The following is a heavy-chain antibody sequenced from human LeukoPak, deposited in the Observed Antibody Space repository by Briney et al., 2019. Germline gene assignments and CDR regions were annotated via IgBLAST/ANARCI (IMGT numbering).Heavy chain of an antibody. CDR3: ARGGGWDTIFRVVQYMDV. Sequence: GGSLRLSCAASGSTFSNYWMHWVRQAPGKGLVWVSRIDSDGSGTVYPASVKGRFTISRDNAKNMLYLQMNSLRAEDTAIYYCARGGGWDTIFRVVQYMDVWGKGTTVTVSS. J-gene: IGHJ6*03. D-gene: IGHD3-3*01. V-gene: IGHV3-74*01. CDR2: IDSDGSGT. CDR1: GSTFSNYW.